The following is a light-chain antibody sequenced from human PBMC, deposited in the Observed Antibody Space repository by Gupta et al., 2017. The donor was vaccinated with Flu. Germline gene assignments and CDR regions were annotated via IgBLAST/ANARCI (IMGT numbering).Light chain of an antibody. Sequence: DDVLTQSPLSLPVTLGQSASISCRSSESLVFTDGDSYVSWFHQRPGQSPRRLIYKASNRDSGVPDKISGSGSGTDFTLKISRVEAEDVGVYYCRHSKRYPRTFGQGTKVEIK. CDR2: KAS. CDR1: ESLVFTDGDSY. J-gene: IGKJ1*01. CDR3: RHSKRYPRT. V-gene: IGKV2-30*01.